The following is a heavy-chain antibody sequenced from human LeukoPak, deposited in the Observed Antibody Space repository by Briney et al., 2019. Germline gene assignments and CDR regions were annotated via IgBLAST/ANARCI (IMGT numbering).Heavy chain of an antibody. V-gene: IGHV4-38-2*02. D-gene: IGHD1-26*01. CDR3: ARAQPPSDLDY. CDR2: IYHSGST. Sequence: SETLSLTCTVSGYCISSGYYWGWIRQPPGKGLEWIGSIYHSGSTYYNPSLKSRVTISVDTSKNQFSLKLSSVTAADTAVYYCARAQPPSDLDYWGQGTLVTVSS. CDR1: GYCISSGYY. J-gene: IGHJ4*02.